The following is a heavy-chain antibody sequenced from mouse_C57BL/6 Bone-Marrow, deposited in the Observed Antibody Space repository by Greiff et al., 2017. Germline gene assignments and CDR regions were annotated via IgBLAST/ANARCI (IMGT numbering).Heavy chain of an antibody. CDR3: ARLGGLPYGFAY. CDR1: GYSFTGYY. V-gene: IGHV1-31*01. D-gene: IGHD2-2*01. Sequence: VQLQQSGPELVKPGASVKISCKASGYSFTGYYLHWVKQSPGNILDWIGYIYTYNGVSSYNQKFKGTATLTVTTSSSTAYIELGSLPSEHSAVYDSARLGGLPYGFAYGGQGTTLTVSA. CDR2: IYTYNGVS. J-gene: IGHJ2*01.